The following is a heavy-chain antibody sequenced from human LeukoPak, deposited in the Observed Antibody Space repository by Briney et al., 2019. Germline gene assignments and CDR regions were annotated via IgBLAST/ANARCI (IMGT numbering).Heavy chain of an antibody. J-gene: IGHJ4*02. D-gene: IGHD3-9*01. V-gene: IGHV4-39*01. CDR3: ASLFDWLPYLDY. CDR1: GGSISSSSYY. Sequence: PSETLSLTCTVSGGSISSSSYYWGWIRQPPGKGLEWIGSIYYSGSTYYNLSLKSRVTISVDTSKNQFSLKLSSVTAADTAVYYCASLFDWLPYLDYWGQGTLVTVSS. CDR2: IYYSGST.